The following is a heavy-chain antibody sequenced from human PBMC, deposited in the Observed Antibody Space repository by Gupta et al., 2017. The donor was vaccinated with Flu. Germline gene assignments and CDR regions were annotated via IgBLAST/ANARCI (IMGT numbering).Heavy chain of an antibody. Sequence: EVQLLESGGGLVQPGGSLRLSRAASGFTFSSYAMSWVRQAPGKGLEWVSAISGSGGSTYYADSVKGRFTISRDNSKNTLYLQMNSLRAEDTAVYYCARAARDYYDSSGPAHPLSNWGQGTLVTVSS. V-gene: IGHV3-23*01. D-gene: IGHD3-22*01. CDR1: GFTFSSYA. CDR3: ARAARDYYDSSGPAHPLSN. CDR2: ISGSGGST. J-gene: IGHJ4*02.